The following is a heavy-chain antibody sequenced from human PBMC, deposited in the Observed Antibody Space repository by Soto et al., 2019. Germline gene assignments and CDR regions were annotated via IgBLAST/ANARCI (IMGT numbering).Heavy chain of an antibody. CDR2: INPDNSYR. Sequence: EVQLVQSGAEVKKPGEPLRISCNGSGYSFTNYWISWVRQMPGKGLEWMGYINPDNSYRTYSPSFQGHVTISADNSISTAYLQWSSLKASDTAMYYCVRNDYGDYISGLDYWGRGTLVTVSS. CDR1: GYSFTNYW. D-gene: IGHD4-17*01. CDR3: VRNDYGDYISGLDY. V-gene: IGHV5-10-1*01. J-gene: IGHJ4*02.